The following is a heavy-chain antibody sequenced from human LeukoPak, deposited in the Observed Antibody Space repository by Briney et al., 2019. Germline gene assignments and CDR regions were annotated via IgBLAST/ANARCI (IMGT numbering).Heavy chain of an antibody. CDR3: ASGTYGSDY. J-gene: IGHJ4*02. CDR1: GGSISSYY. V-gene: IGHV4-59*01. D-gene: IGHD3-10*01. CDR2: IYYSGNS. Sequence: PSETLCLTCTVSGGSISSYYWTWIRQPPGKGLEWIGYIYYSGNSNYNPSLKSRVTMSVDTSKNQFSLKLTSVTAADTAVYYCASGTYGSDYWGQGTQVTVSS.